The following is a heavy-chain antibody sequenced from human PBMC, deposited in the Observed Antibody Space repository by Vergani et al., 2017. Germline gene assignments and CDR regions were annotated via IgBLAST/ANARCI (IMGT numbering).Heavy chain of an antibody. D-gene: IGHD2-21*01. CDR3: ARGALWWLRQIDS. CDR2: ISSYNGDT. Sequence: QVQLVQSETEVKRPGASVKVSCKASGYSFINYGISWVRQAPGQGLEWLGWISSYNGDTKFAHTVQGRVTMTTDTSTSTAYMELRRLRSDDTAVYYCARGALWWLRQIDSWGQGTLVTVSS. J-gene: IGHJ4*02. V-gene: IGHV1-18*01. CDR1: GYSFINYG.